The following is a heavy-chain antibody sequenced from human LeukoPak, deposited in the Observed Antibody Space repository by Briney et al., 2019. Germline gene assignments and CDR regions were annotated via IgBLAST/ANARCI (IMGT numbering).Heavy chain of an antibody. CDR3: ARVTVVRFYMDV. V-gene: IGHV3-11*04. Sequence: PGGSLRLSCAASGFTLSDYYMSWIRQAPGMGLEWVSYISSSGNTIYYADSVKGRFPISRDNAKNSLYLQMNSLRGEETAVYYCARVTVVRFYMDVWGKGTTVTVSS. CDR2: ISSSGNTI. D-gene: IGHD3-10*01. J-gene: IGHJ6*03. CDR1: GFTLSDYY.